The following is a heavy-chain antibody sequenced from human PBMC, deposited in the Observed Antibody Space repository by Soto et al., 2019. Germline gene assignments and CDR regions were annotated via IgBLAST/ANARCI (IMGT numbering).Heavy chain of an antibody. Sequence: GGSLRLSCAASGFTFSSHAMSWVRQVPGKGLEWVSTISGSGGSTYYADSVKGRFTISRDNSKNTLYLQMNSLRAEDTAVYYCAKVAKYSSSSRYYFDYWGQGTLVTVSS. CDR2: ISGSGGST. CDR3: AKVAKYSSSSRYYFDY. CDR1: GFTFSSHA. V-gene: IGHV3-23*01. J-gene: IGHJ4*02. D-gene: IGHD6-6*01.